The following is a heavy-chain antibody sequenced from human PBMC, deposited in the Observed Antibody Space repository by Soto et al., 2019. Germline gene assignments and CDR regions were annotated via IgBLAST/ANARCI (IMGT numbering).Heavy chain of an antibody. J-gene: IGHJ3*02. Sequence: QVQLQESGPGLVKPSGTLSLTCAVSSGSISSSNWWSWVRQPPGKGLEWIGEIYHSGSTNYNPSLKRRVTISVDKSKTQFSLKLSSVTAADTVVYYCARVGYCSSTSCYALDAFDIWGQGTMVTVSS. CDR2: IYHSGST. CDR1: SGSISSSNW. V-gene: IGHV4-4*02. D-gene: IGHD2-2*01. CDR3: ARVGYCSSTSCYALDAFDI.